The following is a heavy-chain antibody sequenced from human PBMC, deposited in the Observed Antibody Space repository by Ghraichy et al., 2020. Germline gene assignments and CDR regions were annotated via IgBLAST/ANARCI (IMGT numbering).Heavy chain of an antibody. D-gene: IGHD2-2*01. CDR1: GFNFINYA. V-gene: IGHV3-30-3*01. CDR2: ISYDGSNR. J-gene: IGHJ4*02. CDR3: ARIRAPAATGGAFDY. Sequence: GESLNISCAASGFNFINYAMHWVRQAPGRGLEWVAIISYDGSNRYYADSVRGRFTISRDNSKDTLYLQMDSLSAEDTAIYYCARIRAPAATGGAFDYWDQGTLVTVSS.